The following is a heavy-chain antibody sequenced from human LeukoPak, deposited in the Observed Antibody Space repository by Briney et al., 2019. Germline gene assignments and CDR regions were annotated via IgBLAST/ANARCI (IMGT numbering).Heavy chain of an antibody. CDR3: ARGSGIFGVVIENFDY. CDR1: GFTFSSYW. J-gene: IGHJ4*02. Sequence: PGGSLRLSCAASGFTFSSYWMSWVRQAPGKGLEWVANIKQDGSEKYYVDSVKGRFTISRDNAKNSLYLQMNSLRAEDTAVYYCARGSGIFGVVIENFDYWGQGTLVTVSS. CDR2: IKQDGSEK. D-gene: IGHD3-3*01. V-gene: IGHV3-7*01.